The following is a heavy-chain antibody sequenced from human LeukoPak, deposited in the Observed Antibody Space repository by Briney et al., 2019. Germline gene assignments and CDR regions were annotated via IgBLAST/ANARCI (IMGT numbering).Heavy chain of an antibody. V-gene: IGHV3-66*01. CDR1: GFTVSSNY. D-gene: IGHD5-18*01. CDR3: ARDGGGYSYGYNFQH. Sequence: GGSLRLSCAASGFTVSSNYMSWVRQAPGKGLEWVSVIYSGGSTYYADSVKGRFTISRDNSKNTLYLQMNSLRAEDTAVYYCARDGGGYSYGYNFQHWGQGTLVTVSS. J-gene: IGHJ1*01. CDR2: IYSGGST.